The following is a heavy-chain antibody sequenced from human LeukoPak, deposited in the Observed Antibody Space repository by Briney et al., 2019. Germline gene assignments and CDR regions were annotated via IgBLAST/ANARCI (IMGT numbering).Heavy chain of an antibody. CDR1: GFTFSSYA. D-gene: IGHD3-9*01. J-gene: IGHJ4*02. CDR2: ISGSGSGT. Sequence: GGSLRLSCAASGFTFSSYAMSWVRQAPGKGLEWVSTISGSGSGTYYADSVKGRFTISRDNSKNTLYLQMNSLRAEDTAVCYCAKKGQQTGTDYFDYWGQGTLVTVSS. CDR3: AKKGQQTGTDYFDY. V-gene: IGHV3-23*01.